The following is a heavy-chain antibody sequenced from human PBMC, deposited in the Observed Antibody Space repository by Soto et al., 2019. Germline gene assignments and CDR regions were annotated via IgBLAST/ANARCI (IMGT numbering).Heavy chain of an antibody. V-gene: IGHV6-1*01. Sequence: SKTLSLTCAISGDSVSSKSAAWNWIRQSPSRGVEWLGRTYYRSKWYNDYAVSVKSRITINPDTSKNQFSLQLNSVTPEDTAVYYCARDPPDVHTGFDYWGQGTLVTVSS. CDR2: TYYRSKWYN. CDR1: GDSVSSKSAA. D-gene: IGHD2-8*02. J-gene: IGHJ4*02. CDR3: ARDPPDVHTGFDY.